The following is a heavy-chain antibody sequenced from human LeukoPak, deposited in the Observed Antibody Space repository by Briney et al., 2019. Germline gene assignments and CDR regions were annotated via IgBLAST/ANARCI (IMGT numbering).Heavy chain of an antibody. D-gene: IGHD2-2*01. J-gene: IGHJ5*02. CDR1: GYTFTSYD. CDR2: MNPNSGNT. V-gene: IGHV1-8*03. CDR3: ARVGSKLPAAMSWFDP. Sequence: GASVKVSCKASGYTFTSYDINWVRQATGQGLEWMRWMNPNSGNTGYAQKFQGRVTITRNTSISTAYMELSSLRSEDTAVYYCARVGSKLPAAMSWFDPWGQGTLVTVSS.